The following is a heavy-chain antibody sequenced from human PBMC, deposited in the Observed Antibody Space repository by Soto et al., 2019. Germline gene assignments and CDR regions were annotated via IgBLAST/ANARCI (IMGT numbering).Heavy chain of an antibody. V-gene: IGHV1-3*01. Sequence: ASVKVSCKASGYTFTSYAMHWVRQAPGQRLEWMGWINAGNGNTEYSQKFQGRVTITRDTSASTAYMELSSLRSEDTAVYYCASLYSGAYYYGMDAWGQGTTVTVSS. J-gene: IGHJ6*02. D-gene: IGHD2-15*01. CDR1: GYTFTSYA. CDR2: INAGNGNT. CDR3: ASLYSGAYYYGMDA.